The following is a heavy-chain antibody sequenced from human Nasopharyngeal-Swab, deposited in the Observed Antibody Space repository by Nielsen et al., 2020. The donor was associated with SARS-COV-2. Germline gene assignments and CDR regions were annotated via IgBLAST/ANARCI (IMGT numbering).Heavy chain of an antibody. D-gene: IGHD2-21*02. V-gene: IGHV3-66*01. J-gene: IGHJ4*02. CDR1: GFSVSSNY. Sequence: GESLKISCAASGFSVSSNYMSWVRQAPGKGLEWVSIIYSDGSTYYADSVKGRFTISRDNSKNTLYLQMNSLRAEDTAVYYCARERAGDYYSVYWGQGTLVTVSS. CDR2: IYSDGST. CDR3: ARERAGDYYSVY.